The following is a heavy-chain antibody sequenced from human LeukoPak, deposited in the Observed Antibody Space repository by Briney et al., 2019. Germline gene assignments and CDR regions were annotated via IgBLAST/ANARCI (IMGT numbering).Heavy chain of an antibody. CDR2: IASDGSST. V-gene: IGHV3-74*01. J-gene: IGHJ4*02. Sequence: GGSLRLSCADSGFTFSSNWMHWVRQAPGKGLVWVSRIASDGSSTDYADSERGRFTISRDNAKNTLYLQMNSLRAEDTAVYYCTSARYGGNSDYWGQGTLVTVSS. CDR3: TSARYGGNSDY. D-gene: IGHD4-23*01. CDR1: GFTFSSNW.